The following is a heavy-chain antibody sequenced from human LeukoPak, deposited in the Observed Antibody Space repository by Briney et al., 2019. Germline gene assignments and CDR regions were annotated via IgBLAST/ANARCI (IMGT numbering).Heavy chain of an antibody. V-gene: IGHV3-30*18. D-gene: IGHD7-27*01. CDR3: AKAGVLTNFDY. J-gene: IGHJ4*02. CDR2: ISYDGSNK. CDR1: GFTFSSYG. Sequence: GRSLRLSCAASGFTFSSYGMHWVRQAPGKGLEWVAVISYDGSNKYYADSAKGRFTISRDNSKNTLYLQMNSLRAEDTAVYYCAKAGVLTNFDYWGQGTLVTVSS.